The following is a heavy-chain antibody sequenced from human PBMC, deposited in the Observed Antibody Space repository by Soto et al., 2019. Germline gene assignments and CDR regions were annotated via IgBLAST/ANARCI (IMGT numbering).Heavy chain of an antibody. V-gene: IGHV4-38-2*02. Sequence: SETLSLTCAVSGYSISSGYYWGWIRQPPGKGLEWIGSIYHSGSTYYNPSLKSRVTISVDTSKNQFSLKLSSVTAADTAVYYCARDSRTQLWYGHYYYGMDVWGQGTKVTVSS. CDR2: IYHSGST. CDR1: GYSISSGYY. J-gene: IGHJ6*02. D-gene: IGHD5-18*01. CDR3: ARDSRTQLWYGHYYYGMDV.